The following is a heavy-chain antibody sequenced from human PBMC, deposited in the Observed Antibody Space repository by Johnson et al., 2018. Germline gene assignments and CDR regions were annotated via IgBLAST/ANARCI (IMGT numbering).Heavy chain of an antibody. V-gene: IGHV3-30*03. CDR2: TSNDEGIK. Sequence: QVQLVQSGGGVVQPGGSLRLSCSASGFSFSNHVMHWVRQAPGKGLEWVAVTSNDEGIKYYEDSVKGRFTISRDNSKGTLYLQINRLRAEDTAVYYCATGAISGVIYREFFQHWGQGTLVTVSS. CDR1: GFSFSNHV. CDR3: ATGAISGVIYREFFQH. D-gene: IGHD3-10*01. J-gene: IGHJ1*01.